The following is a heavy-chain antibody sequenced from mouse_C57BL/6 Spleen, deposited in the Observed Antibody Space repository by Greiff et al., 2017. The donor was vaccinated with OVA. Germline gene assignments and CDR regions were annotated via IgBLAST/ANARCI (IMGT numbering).Heavy chain of an antibody. V-gene: IGHV6-6*01. CDR3: TRFYYYGRTRYFDV. D-gene: IGHD1-1*01. J-gene: IGHJ1*03. CDR2: IRNKANNHAT. Sequence: DVHLVESGGGLVQPGGSMKLSCAASGFTFSDAWMDWVRQSPEKGLEWVAEIRNKANNHATYYAESVKGRFTISRDDSKSSVYLQMNSVRAEDTGIYYWTRFYYYGRTRYFDVWGTGTTVTVSS. CDR1: GFTFSDAW.